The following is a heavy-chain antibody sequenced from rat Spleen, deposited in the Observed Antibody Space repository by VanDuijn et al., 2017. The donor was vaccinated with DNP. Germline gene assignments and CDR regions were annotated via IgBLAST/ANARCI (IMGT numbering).Heavy chain of an antibody. J-gene: IGHJ4*01. V-gene: IGHV5-25*01. CDR1: GFTFSNYD. CDR2: INTNGGSP. D-gene: IGHD1-2*01. Sequence: EVKLVESGGGLVQPGRSLKLSCAASGFTFSNYDMAWVRQAPTTGLEWVASINTNGGSPYYRDSLKGRFTVSRDNAKSTLYLHMDSLRSEDTATYYCARHRSDSISMDAWGQGPSVTVSS. CDR3: ARHRSDSISMDA.